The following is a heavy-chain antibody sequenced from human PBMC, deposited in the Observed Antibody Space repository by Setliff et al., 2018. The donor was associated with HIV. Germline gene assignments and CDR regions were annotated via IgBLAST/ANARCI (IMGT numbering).Heavy chain of an antibody. CDR2: IKQDGSDM. Sequence: GGSLRLSCVASGLPFYNYWMTWLRRAPGRGLEWVANIKQDGSDMHYIESVKGRFTIFRDNAKNSVFLQMNSLRAEDTGVYYCAKDKVLWFGELGEYYYYYMDVWGKGTTVTVSS. CDR3: AKDKVLWFGELGEYYYYYMDV. V-gene: IGHV3-7*01. J-gene: IGHJ6*03. CDR1: GLPFYNYW. D-gene: IGHD3-10*01.